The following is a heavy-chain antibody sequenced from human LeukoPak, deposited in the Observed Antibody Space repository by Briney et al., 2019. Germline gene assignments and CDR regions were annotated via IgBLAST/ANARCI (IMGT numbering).Heavy chain of an antibody. J-gene: IGHJ3*01. CDR2: INPNRGDT. Sequence: ASVKVSCKASGYIFTGYYMHWERQAPGQGLEWMGWINPNRGDTKYAQKFQGRVTVSGDTSIGTAYMEVTRLTSDDTAVYYCARDRVWGATAQRIGRPGAFDLWGQGTMVTVS. V-gene: IGHV1-2*02. CDR1: GYIFTGYY. CDR3: ARDRVWGATAQRIGRPGAFDL. D-gene: IGHD1-26*01.